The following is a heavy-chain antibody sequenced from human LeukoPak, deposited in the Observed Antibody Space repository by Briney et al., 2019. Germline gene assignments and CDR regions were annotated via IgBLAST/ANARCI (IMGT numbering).Heavy chain of an antibody. V-gene: IGHV3-30*04. CDR2: ISSDGIRT. Sequence: PGRSLRLSCAASGFTFSYYAMHWVRQAPGKGLEWVALISSDGIRTHYADSVKGRSTISRDNSKSTLYLQMNSLRADDTAVYYCARDSGSPSGPFDYWGQGTLLTVSS. D-gene: IGHD1-26*01. CDR1: GFTFSYYA. J-gene: IGHJ4*02. CDR3: ARDSGSPSGPFDY.